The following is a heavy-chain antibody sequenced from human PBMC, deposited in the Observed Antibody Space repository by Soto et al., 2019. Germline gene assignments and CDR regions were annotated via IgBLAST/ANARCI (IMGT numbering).Heavy chain of an antibody. J-gene: IGHJ4*02. CDR2: IYHSGST. V-gene: IGHV4-30-2*01. CDR3: ARGLLQPKY. Sequence: SETLSLTCAVSGGSISSGGYSWSWIRQPPGKGLEWIGYIYHSGSTYYNPSLKSRVTISVDRSKNQFSLKLSSVTAADTAVYYCARGLLQPKYWGQGTLVTVSS. CDR1: GGSISSGGYS.